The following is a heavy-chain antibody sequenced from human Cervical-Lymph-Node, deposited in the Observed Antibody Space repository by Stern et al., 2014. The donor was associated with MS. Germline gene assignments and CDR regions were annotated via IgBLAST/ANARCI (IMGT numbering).Heavy chain of an antibody. CDR1: AYNFTNYG. CDR3: ARAGYDVRGLSDY. J-gene: IGHJ4*02. V-gene: IGHV1-18*01. D-gene: IGHD5-12*01. CDR2: ISGYNGNT. Sequence: VHLVESGAEVKKPGASVKVSCKTSAYNFTNYGVTWVRRAPGQGLEWMGWISGYNGNTKYEQKFQGRVAMTTDTSTKTAYMELRSLRSSDTAVYYCARAGYDVRGLSDYWGQGTLVTVSS.